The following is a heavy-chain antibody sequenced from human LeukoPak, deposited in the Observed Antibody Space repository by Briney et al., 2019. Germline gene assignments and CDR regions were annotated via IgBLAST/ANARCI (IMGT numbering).Heavy chain of an antibody. D-gene: IGHD3-16*01. Sequence: GGSLRLSCAASGFTFSSYEMNWVRQAPGKGLEWVSYISSSGSTIYYADSVKGRFTISRDNAKNSLYLQVNSLRAEDTAVYYCARVGWVLRYAFDIWGQGTMVTVSS. CDR3: ARVGWVLRYAFDI. J-gene: IGHJ3*02. CDR2: ISSSGSTI. CDR1: GFTFSSYE. V-gene: IGHV3-48*03.